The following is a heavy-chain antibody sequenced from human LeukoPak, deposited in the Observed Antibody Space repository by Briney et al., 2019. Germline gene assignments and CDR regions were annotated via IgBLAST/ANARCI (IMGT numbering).Heavy chain of an antibody. Sequence: PGGSLRLSCAVSGFTFSTYAMHWVRQAPGKGLEWVAVIWFDGSNKYYADSVKGRFTISRDNSKNTLYLQMNSLSAEDTAVYYCARGKEQQLYAFDIWGQGTMVTVSS. CDR2: IWFDGSNK. D-gene: IGHD6-13*01. CDR1: GFTFSTYA. V-gene: IGHV3-33*08. CDR3: ARGKEQQLYAFDI. J-gene: IGHJ3*02.